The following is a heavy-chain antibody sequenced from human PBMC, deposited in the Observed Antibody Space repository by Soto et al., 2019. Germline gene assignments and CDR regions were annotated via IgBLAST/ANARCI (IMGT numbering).Heavy chain of an antibody. CDR2: IYYTGSM. D-gene: IGHD2-15*01. CDR1: GGSMSSSNSY. V-gene: IGHV4-39*01. CDR3: VRRWPGYGSGRPGEF. J-gene: IGHJ4*02. Sequence: SETLSLTCTVSGGSMSSSNSYWGWIRQPPGKGLEWIGSIYYTGSMFYNPSLKSRATISVDTSRNQFSLKLSSVTAADTAVYYCVRRWPGYGSGRPGEFWGQVTPVTVS.